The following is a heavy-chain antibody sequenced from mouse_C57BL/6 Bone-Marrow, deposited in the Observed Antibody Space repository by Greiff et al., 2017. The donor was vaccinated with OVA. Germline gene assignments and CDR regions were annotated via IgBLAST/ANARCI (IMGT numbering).Heavy chain of an antibody. CDR2: INSDGGST. CDR1: EYEFPSHD. V-gene: IGHV5-2*01. CDR3: AITTDEHYAMDY. J-gene: IGHJ4*01. Sequence: EVKLMESGGGLVQPGESLKLSCEPNEYEFPSHDMSWVRKTPEKRLELVAAINSDGGSTYYPDTMERRFIISRDNTKKTLYLQMSSLRSEDTALYYCAITTDEHYAMDYWGQGTSVTVSS. D-gene: IGHD1-1*01.